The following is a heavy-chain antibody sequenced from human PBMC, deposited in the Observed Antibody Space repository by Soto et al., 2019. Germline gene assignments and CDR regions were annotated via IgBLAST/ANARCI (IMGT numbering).Heavy chain of an antibody. CDR3: ALSSGHNHYYGMDV. CDR1: GGSISSYY. J-gene: IGHJ6*02. D-gene: IGHD6-19*01. CDR2: IYTGGST. V-gene: IGHV4-4*07. Sequence: QVQLQESGPGLVKPSETLSLTCTVSGGSISSYYWSWLRQPAGTGLVWIGRIYTGGSTNYHPSLKDRVAMSVDTPKNQFALKLSSVPAAGTPVYYCALSSGHNHYYGMDVWGQGTTVTVSS.